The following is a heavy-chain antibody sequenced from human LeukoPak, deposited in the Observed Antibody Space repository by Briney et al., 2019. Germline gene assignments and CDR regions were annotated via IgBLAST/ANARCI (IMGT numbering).Heavy chain of an antibody. Sequence: PSETLSLTCTVSGGSISSYYWSWIRQPPGKGLEWIGYIYYSGSTNYNPSLKSRVTISVDTSKNQFSLKLSSVTAADTAVYYCARETLTINAFDIWGQGTMVTVSS. J-gene: IGHJ3*02. V-gene: IGHV4-59*01. CDR2: IYYSGST. CDR1: GGSISSYY. CDR3: ARETLTINAFDI. D-gene: IGHD3-3*01.